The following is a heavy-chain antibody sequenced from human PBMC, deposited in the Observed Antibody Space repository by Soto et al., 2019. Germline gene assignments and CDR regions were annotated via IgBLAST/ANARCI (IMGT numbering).Heavy chain of an antibody. J-gene: IGHJ4*02. V-gene: IGHV4-61*01. D-gene: IGHD4-17*01. Sequence: QVQLQESGPGLVKPSETLSLTCTVSGGSVSSGSYYWSWIRQPPGKGLEWIGYIYYSGSTNYNPSPQSRVNISVDTSKNQFSLKLSSVTAADTAVYYCARDGGDYVDWGQGTLVTVSS. CDR1: GGSVSSGSYY. CDR3: ARDGGDYVD. CDR2: IYYSGST.